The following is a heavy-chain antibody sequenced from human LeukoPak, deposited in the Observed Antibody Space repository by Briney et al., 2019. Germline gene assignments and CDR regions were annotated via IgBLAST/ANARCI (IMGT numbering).Heavy chain of an antibody. V-gene: IGHV3-23*01. J-gene: IGHJ4*02. D-gene: IGHD1-7*01. CDR1: GFTFSDYY. CDR2: ISGRAGST. Sequence: PGGSLRLSCAASGFTFSDYYMSWVRQAPGKGLEWVSAISGRAGSTDYADSVKGRFTISRDNSKNTLYLQMNSLRAEDTAVYYCAKVLVGTTCFEYWGQGTLVTVSS. CDR3: AKVLVGTTCFEY.